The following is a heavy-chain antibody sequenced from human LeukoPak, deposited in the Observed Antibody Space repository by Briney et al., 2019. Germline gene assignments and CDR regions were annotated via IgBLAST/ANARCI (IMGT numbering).Heavy chain of an antibody. CDR1: GFTFSSYA. D-gene: IGHD3-22*01. J-gene: IGHJ4*02. CDR3: AIHNDYYDSSGYFDY. CDR2: ISGSGGST. V-gene: IGHV3-23*01. Sequence: GGSLRLSCAASGFTFSSYAMSWVRQAPGKGLEWVSAISGSGGSTYYADSMKGRFTISRDNSKNTLYLQMNGLRAEDTAVYYCAIHNDYYDSSGYFDYWGQGTLVTVSS.